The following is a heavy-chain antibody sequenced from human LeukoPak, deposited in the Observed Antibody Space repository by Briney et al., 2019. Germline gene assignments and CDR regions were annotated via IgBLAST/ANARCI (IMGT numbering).Heavy chain of an antibody. D-gene: IGHD2-21*02. Sequence: SETLSLTCTVSGGSISSGDYHWSWIRQPPGKGLEWIGYIYYSGSTYYNPSLKSRVTISVDTSKNQFSLKLSSVTAADTAVYYCASALRVVTAGFDYWGQGILVTVSS. CDR2: IYYSGST. V-gene: IGHV4-30-4*01. CDR3: ASALRVVTAGFDY. J-gene: IGHJ4*02. CDR1: GGSISSGDYH.